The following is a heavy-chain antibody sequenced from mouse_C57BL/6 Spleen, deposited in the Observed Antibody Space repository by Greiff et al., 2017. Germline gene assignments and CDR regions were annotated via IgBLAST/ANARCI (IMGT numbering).Heavy chain of an antibody. Sequence: QVQLQQSGPELVKPGASVKISCKASGYAFSSSWMNWVKQRPGKGLEWIGRLYPGDGDTNYNGKFKGKATLTADKSSSTAYMQLSSLTSEDSAVYFCARHYAMDYWGQGTSVTVSS. CDR3: ARHYAMDY. CDR2: LYPGDGDT. V-gene: IGHV1-82*01. CDR1: GYAFSSSW. J-gene: IGHJ4*01.